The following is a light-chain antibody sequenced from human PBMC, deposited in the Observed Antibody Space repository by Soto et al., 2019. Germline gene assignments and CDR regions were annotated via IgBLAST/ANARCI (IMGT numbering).Light chain of an antibody. CDR2: DAS. J-gene: IGKJ1*01. V-gene: IGKV3-15*01. Sequence: EIVMTQSPATLSVSPGERATLSCRASQSVSSNLAWYQQKPGQAPRLLIYDASSRATGIPARFSGSGSATEFTLTISSLQSEDFAVYYCQQYNTWWTFGQGTKVEIK. CDR1: QSVSSN. CDR3: QQYNTWWT.